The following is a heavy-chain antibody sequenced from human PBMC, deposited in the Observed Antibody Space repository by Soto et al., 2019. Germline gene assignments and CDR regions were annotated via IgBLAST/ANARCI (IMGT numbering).Heavy chain of an antibody. Sequence: SQTLSLTCAISGDSVSSNSAAWNWIRQSPSRGLERLGRTYYRSKWYNDYAVSVKSRITINPDTSKNQFSLQLNSVTPEETAVYYCASASYYDFWSGYFSYYYYYMDVWGKGTTVTVSS. D-gene: IGHD3-3*01. CDR2: TYYRSKWYN. J-gene: IGHJ6*03. CDR3: ASASYYDFWSGYFSYYYYYMDV. CDR1: GDSVSSNSAA. V-gene: IGHV6-1*01.